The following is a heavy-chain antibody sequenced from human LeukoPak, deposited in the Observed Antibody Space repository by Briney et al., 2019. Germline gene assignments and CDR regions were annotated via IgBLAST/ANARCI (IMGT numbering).Heavy chain of an antibody. J-gene: IGHJ6*02. CDR1: GYTITELS. CDR2: FDPEDGET. V-gene: IGHV1-24*01. D-gene: IGHD3-10*01. Sequence: ASVKVSCKVSGYTITELSMHWVRQAPGKGLEWMGGFDPEDGETIYAQKFQGRVTMTEDTSTDTAYMELSSLRSEDTAVYYCATFRGVIIGMDVWGQGTTVTVSS. CDR3: ATFRGVIIGMDV.